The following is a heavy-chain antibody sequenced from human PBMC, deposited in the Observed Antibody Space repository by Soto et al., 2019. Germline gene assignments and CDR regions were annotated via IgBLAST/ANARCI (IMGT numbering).Heavy chain of an antibody. D-gene: IGHD4-17*01. CDR2: ISGSGSSK. Sequence: EVQLLDSGGGLVQPGESLKLSCAASGFIFSNYAMSWVRQAPGKGLEWVSTISGSGSSKYYEDSVKGRFTISRDKSQSMLYLQNGLRAEDTAFYYCAKTPLRTGPFDYWGQGTLVTVSS. J-gene: IGHJ4*02. V-gene: IGHV3-23*01. CDR1: GFIFSNYA. CDR3: AKTPLRTGPFDY.